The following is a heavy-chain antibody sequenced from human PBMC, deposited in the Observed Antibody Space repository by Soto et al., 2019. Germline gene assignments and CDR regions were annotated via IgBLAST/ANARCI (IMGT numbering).Heavy chain of an antibody. CDR3: AVPTRGGPFDY. CDR1: GFTFSDYY. J-gene: IGHJ4*02. CDR2: ISSSSSYI. Sequence: GGSLRLSCAASGFTFSDYYMSWIRQAPGKGLEWVSSISSSSSYIYYADSVKGRFTISRDNAKNSLYLQMNSLRAEDTAVYYCAVPTRGGPFDYWGQGTLVTVSS. D-gene: IGHD2-15*01. V-gene: IGHV3-11*06.